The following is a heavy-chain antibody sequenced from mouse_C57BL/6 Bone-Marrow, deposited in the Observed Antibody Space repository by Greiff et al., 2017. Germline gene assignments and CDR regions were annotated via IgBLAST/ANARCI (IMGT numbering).Heavy chain of an antibody. CDR2: IYPRSGNT. CDR1: GYTFTSYG. Sequence: QVQLKESGAELARPGATVKLSCKASGYTFTSYGISWVKQRTGQGLEWIGEIYPRSGNTYYNEKFKGKAPLTADKSSSTAYMELRSLTSEDSAVYFCARLGLPWYFDVWGTGTTVTVSS. D-gene: IGHD2-2*01. CDR3: ARLGLPWYFDV. J-gene: IGHJ1*03. V-gene: IGHV1-81*01.